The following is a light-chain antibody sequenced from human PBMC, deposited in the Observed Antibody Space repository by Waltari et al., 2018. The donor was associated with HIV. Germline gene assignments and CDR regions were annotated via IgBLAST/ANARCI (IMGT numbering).Light chain of an antibody. J-gene: IGLJ3*02. CDR2: DVS. CDR1: SSDIFTYNH. V-gene: IGLV2-23*02. Sequence: QSALTQPASVSGSPGQSITISCTGTSSDIFTYNHVSLYQQQSGKAPKLMIHDVSKRPSGVSNRFSGSRSGNTASLTISGLQAEDEADYYCISYAGSIIWVFGGGTKLTVL. CDR3: ISYAGSIIWV.